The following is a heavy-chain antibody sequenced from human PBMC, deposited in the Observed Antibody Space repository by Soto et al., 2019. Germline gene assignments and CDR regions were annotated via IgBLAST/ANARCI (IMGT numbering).Heavy chain of an antibody. CDR3: ARDLGAFNYGSAYFDY. D-gene: IGHD3-10*01. J-gene: IGHJ4*02. CDR2: MWYDGSNQ. Sequence: GGSLRLSCAPSGFTFSTYGMHWVRQAPGKRLEWVAVMWYDGSNQYYADSVKGRFTISRDNSKNVLYLQMNSLRAEDTAVYYCARDLGAFNYGSAYFDYWGQGTPVTVSS. CDR1: GFTFSTYG. V-gene: IGHV3-33*01.